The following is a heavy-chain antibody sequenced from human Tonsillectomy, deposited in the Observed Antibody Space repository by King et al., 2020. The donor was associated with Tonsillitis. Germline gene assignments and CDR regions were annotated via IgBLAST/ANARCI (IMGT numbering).Heavy chain of an antibody. J-gene: IGHJ4*02. CDR1: GGSISSYY. D-gene: IGHD2/OR15-2a*01. V-gene: IGHV4-59*12. CDR2: LYYSGST. CDR3: ARDSIRGPFDY. Sequence: LQLQESGPGLVKPSETLSLTCTVSGGSISSYYWSWIRQPPGKGLDWIGYLYYSGSTNYNPSLKSRATISVDTSKNQFSLKLSSVTAADTAVYYCARDSIRGPFDYWGQGTLVTVSS.